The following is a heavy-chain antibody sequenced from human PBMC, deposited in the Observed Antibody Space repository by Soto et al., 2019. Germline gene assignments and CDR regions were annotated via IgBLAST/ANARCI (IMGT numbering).Heavy chain of an antibody. D-gene: IGHD4-17*01. V-gene: IGHV4-31*03. J-gene: IGHJ4*02. CDR3: ERTTVVTPGSKYFDY. CDR2: IYYSGST. CDR1: GGSISSGGYY. Sequence: SETLSLTCTVSGGSISSGGYYWSWIRQHPGKGLEWIGYIYYSGSTYYNPSLKSRVTISVDTSKNQFSLKLSSVTAADTAVYYCERTTVVTPGSKYFDYWGKGTRATVPS.